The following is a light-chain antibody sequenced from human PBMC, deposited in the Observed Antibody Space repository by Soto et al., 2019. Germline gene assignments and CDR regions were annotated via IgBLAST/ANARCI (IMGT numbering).Light chain of an antibody. J-gene: IGLJ1*01. V-gene: IGLV2-14*03. CDR1: SSDVGGYNY. Sequence: QSALTQPASVSGSPGQSITISCTGTSSDVGGYNYVSWYQHHPGKAPKLLIYDVSNGPSGVSNRFFGSKSSNTASLTISGLQPEDEADYYCSSYTSSSTRVFGTGTKLTVL. CDR2: DVS. CDR3: SSYTSSSTRV.